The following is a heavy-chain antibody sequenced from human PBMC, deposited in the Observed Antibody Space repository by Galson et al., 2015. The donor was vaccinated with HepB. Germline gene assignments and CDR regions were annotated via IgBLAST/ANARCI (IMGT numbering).Heavy chain of an antibody. Sequence: SVKVSCKASGYTFTSYGIRWMRQAPGQGLEWMGWINAYNGNTKYAQKVQGRVTVTTDTSASTAYMELRSLRSDDTAVYYCARDYMDEHDSSGYERGFDIWGQGTMVTVSS. D-gene: IGHD3-22*01. CDR3: ARDYMDEHDSSGYERGFDI. J-gene: IGHJ3*02. V-gene: IGHV1-18*04. CDR2: INAYNGNT. CDR1: GYTFTSYG.